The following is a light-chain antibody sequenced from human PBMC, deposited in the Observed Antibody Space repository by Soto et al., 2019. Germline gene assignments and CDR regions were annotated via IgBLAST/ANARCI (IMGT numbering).Light chain of an antibody. CDR3: HQHGGSPET. V-gene: IGKV3-11*01. Sequence: EIIFTQSPATLSLSPGERATLSCRASQSLSSFLAWYQQKPGQAPRLLIYDTSNRATGIPARFSGSGSGTEFILTISGLEPEDSGIYHCHQHGGSPETFGQGTNV. CDR2: DTS. J-gene: IGKJ1*01. CDR1: QSLSSF.